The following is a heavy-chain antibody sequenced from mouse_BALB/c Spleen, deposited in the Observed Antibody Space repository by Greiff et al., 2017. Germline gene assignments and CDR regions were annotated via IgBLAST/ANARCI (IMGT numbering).Heavy chain of an antibody. D-gene: IGHD2-1*01. CDR1: GFSLTSYD. CDR2: ICTGGGT. V-gene: IGHV2-9-2*01. CDR3: VRVYYGSNYYAMDD. Sequence: VQLVESGPGLVAPSQRLSITCTVSGFSLTSYDISWIRQPPGKGLEWLGVICTGGGTNYNSAFMSRLSISKDNSKSQVFLKMNSLQADDTAIYFCVRVYYGSNYYAMDDWGEGTSVTVSS. J-gene: IGHJ4*01.